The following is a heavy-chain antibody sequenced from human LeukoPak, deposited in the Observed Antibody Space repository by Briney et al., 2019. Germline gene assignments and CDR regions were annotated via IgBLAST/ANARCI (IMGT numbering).Heavy chain of an antibody. Sequence: GGSLRLSCAASGFTFSSYTMNWVRQAPGKGLEWVSYISSSSSYRYYADSMKGRFTISRDNAKNSLYLQLNSLRAEDTAVYYCARGGWFDPWGQGTLVTVSS. V-gene: IGHV3-21*01. J-gene: IGHJ5*02. CDR1: GFTFSSYT. CDR3: ARGGWFDP. CDR2: ISSSSSYR.